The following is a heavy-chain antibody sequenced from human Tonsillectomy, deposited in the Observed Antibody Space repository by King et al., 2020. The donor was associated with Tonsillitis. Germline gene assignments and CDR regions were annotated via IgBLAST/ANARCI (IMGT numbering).Heavy chain of an antibody. CDR3: ARDSGSYSGAFDI. J-gene: IGHJ3*02. CDR1: GFTFSSYW. CDR2: IKQDGSEK. Sequence: VQLVESGGGLVQPGGSLRLSCAASGFTFSSYWMSWVRQAPGKGLEWVANIKQDGSEKYNVDSVKGRFTISRDNAKNSLYLQMNSQRAEDTAVYYCARDSGSYSGAFDIWGQGTMVTVSS. D-gene: IGHD1-26*01. V-gene: IGHV3-7*03.